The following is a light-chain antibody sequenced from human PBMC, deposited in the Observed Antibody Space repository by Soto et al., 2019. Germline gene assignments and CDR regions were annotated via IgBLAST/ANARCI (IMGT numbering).Light chain of an antibody. CDR1: QTVSNN. Sequence: EILMTQSPATLSVSAGERGTLSCRASQTVSNNLAWYQQKPGQAPRLLIYGASTRATGIPARFSGSGSGTAFTLTISSLQSEDFAVYYCQQYHNWPPTFGGGTKVEIK. CDR2: GAS. V-gene: IGKV3-15*01. J-gene: IGKJ4*01. CDR3: QQYHNWPPT.